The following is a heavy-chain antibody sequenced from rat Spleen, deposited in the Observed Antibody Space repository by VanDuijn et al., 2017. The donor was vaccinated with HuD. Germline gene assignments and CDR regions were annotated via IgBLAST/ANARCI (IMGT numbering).Heavy chain of an antibody. CDR1: GFTFNNYW. Sequence: EVQLVESGGGLVQPGRSLKLSCVASGFTFNNYWMTWIRQAPGKGLEWVASITNTGGSTYYPDSVKVRFTISRDNETRTLYLQMNSLRSEDTATYYCTREGYVTTVVTYYYVMDAWGQGASVTVSS. J-gene: IGHJ4*01. D-gene: IGHD1-1*01. V-gene: IGHV5-31*01. CDR2: ITNTGGST. CDR3: TREGYVTTVVTYYYVMDA.